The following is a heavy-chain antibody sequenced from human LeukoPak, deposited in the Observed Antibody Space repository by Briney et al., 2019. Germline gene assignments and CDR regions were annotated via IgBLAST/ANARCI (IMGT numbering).Heavy chain of an antibody. V-gene: IGHV4-34*01. Sequence: SETLSLACAVYGGSFSGYYWSWIRQPPGKGLEWIGEINHSGSTNYNPPLKSRVTISVDTSKNQFSLKLSSVTAADTAVYYCARGDSSGKIDYWGQGTLVTVSS. CDR2: INHSGST. CDR1: GGSFSGYY. J-gene: IGHJ4*02. CDR3: ARGDSSGKIDY. D-gene: IGHD6-19*01.